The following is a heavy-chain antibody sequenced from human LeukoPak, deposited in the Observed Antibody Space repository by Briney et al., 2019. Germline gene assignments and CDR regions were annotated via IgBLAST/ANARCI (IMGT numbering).Heavy chain of an antibody. D-gene: IGHD2-2*01. Sequence: PSDTLSLSCAVSGYSISSGYYWGWIRQTPGKGLEWIGSIYHSGSTYYNPSLKSRVTISVDTSKNQFSLKLSSVTAADTAVYYCAIGIVVVPAAMVSDAFDIWGQGTMVTVSS. CDR2: IYHSGST. J-gene: IGHJ3*02. V-gene: IGHV4-38-2*01. CDR3: AIGIVVVPAAMVSDAFDI. CDR1: GYSISSGYY.